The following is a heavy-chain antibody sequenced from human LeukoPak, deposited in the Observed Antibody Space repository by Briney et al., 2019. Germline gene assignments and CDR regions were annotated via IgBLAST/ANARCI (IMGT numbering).Heavy chain of an antibody. CDR2: ISSSSSYI. V-gene: IGHV3-21*01. CDR3: ARAGAVADYFDY. D-gene: IGHD6-19*01. J-gene: IGHJ4*02. CDR1: GFTFSSYS. Sequence: GGSLRLSCAASGFTFSSYSMNWVRQAPGKGLEWVSSISSSSSYIYYADSVKGRFTISRDNAKNSLYLQMNSLRAEGTAVYYCARAGAVADYFDYWGQGTLVTVSS.